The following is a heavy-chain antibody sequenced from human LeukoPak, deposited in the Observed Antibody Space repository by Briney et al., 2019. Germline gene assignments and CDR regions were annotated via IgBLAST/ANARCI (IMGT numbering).Heavy chain of an antibody. CDR3: ATVGIAAAGPYYYMDV. D-gene: IGHD6-13*01. CDR1: GYTLTELS. J-gene: IGHJ6*03. CDR2: FDPEDGET. V-gene: IGHV1-24*01. Sequence: ASVKVSCKVSGYTLTELSMHWVRQAPGKGLEWMGGFDPEDGETIYAQKFQGRVTMTEDTSTDTAYMELSSLRSEDTAVYYCATVGIAAAGPYYYMDVWGKGTTVTVSS.